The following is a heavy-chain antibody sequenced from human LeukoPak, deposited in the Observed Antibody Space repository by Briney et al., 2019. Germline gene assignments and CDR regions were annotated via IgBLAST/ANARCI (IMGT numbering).Heavy chain of an antibody. V-gene: IGHV4-34*01. D-gene: IGHD5-18*01. CDR2: INHSGST. J-gene: IGHJ4*02. Sequence: SETLSLTCAVYGGSFSGYYWSWIRQPPGKGLEWIGEINHSGSTNYNPSLKSRVTISVDTSKNQFSLKLSSVTAADTAVYYCARGGYSYGFGYWGQGTLVTVSS. CDR1: GGSFSGYY. CDR3: ARGGYSYGFGY.